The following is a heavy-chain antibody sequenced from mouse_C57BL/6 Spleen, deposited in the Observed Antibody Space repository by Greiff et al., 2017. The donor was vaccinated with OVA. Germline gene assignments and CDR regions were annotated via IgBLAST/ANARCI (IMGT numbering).Heavy chain of an antibody. V-gene: IGHV1-59*01. Sequence: QVHVKQPGAELVRPGTSVKLSCKASGYTFTSYWMHWVKQRPGQGLEWIGVIDPSDSYTNYNHKFKGKATLTVDTSSSTAYMQLSSLTSEDSAVYDCARELTGTGGNYWGQGTTLTVSS. CDR3: ARELTGTGGNY. J-gene: IGHJ2*01. CDR1: GYTFTSYW. D-gene: IGHD4-1*01. CDR2: IDPSDSYT.